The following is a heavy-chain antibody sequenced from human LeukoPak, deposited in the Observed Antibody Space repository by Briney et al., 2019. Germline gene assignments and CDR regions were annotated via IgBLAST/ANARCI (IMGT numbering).Heavy chain of an antibody. CDR3: ARDYYYDSSADY. CDR2: ISSSSSYI. V-gene: IGHV3-21*01. CDR1: GFPFSSHA. Sequence: PGGSLRLFWGASGFPFSSHAMSWVRQAPGEGLEVVSSISSSSSYIYYADSVKGRFTISRDNAKNSLYLQMNSLRAEDTAVYYCARDYYYDSSADYWGQGTLVTVSS. J-gene: IGHJ4*02. D-gene: IGHD3-22*01.